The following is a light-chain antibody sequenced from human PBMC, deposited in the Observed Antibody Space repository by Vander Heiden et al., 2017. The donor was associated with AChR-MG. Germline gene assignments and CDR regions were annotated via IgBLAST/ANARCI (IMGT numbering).Light chain of an antibody. CDR1: QSIGNY. CDR2: AAS. J-gene: IGKJ3*01. Sequence: DVQGTNPPPPLFASVGDTVTITCRASQSIGNYLAWYQQKAGKVPELLIYAASSLQSGVPSRFSGSGSGTEFTLTINSLQPEDVATYYCQIYNSAPFTFGPGTKVGIK. CDR3: QIYNSAPFT. V-gene: IGKV1-27*01.